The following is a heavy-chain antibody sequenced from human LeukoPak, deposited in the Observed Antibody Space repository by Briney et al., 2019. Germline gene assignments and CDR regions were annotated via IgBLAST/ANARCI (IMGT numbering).Heavy chain of an antibody. CDR2: ISWNSGSI. V-gene: IGHV3-9*01. D-gene: IGHD5-18*01. J-gene: IGHJ4*02. CDR3: AKGVTAMVFDRFDY. Sequence: GGSLRLSCAASGFTFDDYAMPWVRQAPGKGLEWVSGISWNSGSIGYADSVKGRFTISRDNAKNSLYLQMNSLRAEDTALYYCAKGVTAMVFDRFDYWGQGTLVTVSS. CDR1: GFTFDDYA.